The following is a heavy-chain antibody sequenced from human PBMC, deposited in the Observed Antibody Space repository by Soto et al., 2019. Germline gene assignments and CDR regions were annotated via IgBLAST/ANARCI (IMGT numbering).Heavy chain of an antibody. D-gene: IGHD3-3*01. CDR2: IYWDDDK. CDR1: GFSLSTSGVG. Sequence: SGPTLVNPTQTLTLTCTFSGFSLSTSGVGVGWIRQPPGKALEWLALIYWDDDKRYSPSLKSRLTITKDTSKNQVVLTRTNMDPVDTATYYCARSYDFWSGYYFDYWGQGTLVTVSS. V-gene: IGHV2-5*02. J-gene: IGHJ4*02. CDR3: ARSYDFWSGYYFDY.